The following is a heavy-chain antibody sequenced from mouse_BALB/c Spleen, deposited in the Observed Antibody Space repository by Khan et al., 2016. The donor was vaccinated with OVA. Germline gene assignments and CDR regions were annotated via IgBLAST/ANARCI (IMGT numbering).Heavy chain of an antibody. CDR2: INPTSGYT. CDR1: GYTFTSYW. CDR3: ARDRIDY. Sequence: QMQLEESGAELAKPGASVKMSCKASGYTFTSYWMHWIKQRPGQGLEWIGYINPTSGYTDYNQKFKDKATLTADESSSTAYMQLNSLTSDDSAVYYCARDRIDYWGQGTTLTVSS. V-gene: IGHV1-7*01. J-gene: IGHJ2*01.